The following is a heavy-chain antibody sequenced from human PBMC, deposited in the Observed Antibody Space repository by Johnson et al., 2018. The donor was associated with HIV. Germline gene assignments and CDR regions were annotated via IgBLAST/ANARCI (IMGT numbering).Heavy chain of an antibody. CDR1: GFTFSSYG. CDR3: AKDRAEVVVVHDALDM. J-gene: IGHJ3*02. V-gene: IGHV3-30*02. CDR2: IRYDGSNK. D-gene: IGHD3-22*01. Sequence: QMMLVESGGGVVQPGGSLRLSCAASGFTFSSYGMHWVRQAPGKGLEWVAFIRYDGSNKYYGDSVKGRFSISRDNSKKKLYLQMNSLIPEDTAVYYCAKDRAEVVVVHDALDMWGQGTMVTVSS.